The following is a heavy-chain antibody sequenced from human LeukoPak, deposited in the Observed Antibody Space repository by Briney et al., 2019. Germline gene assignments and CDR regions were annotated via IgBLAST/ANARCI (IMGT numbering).Heavy chain of an antibody. Sequence: SETLSLTCSVSGGSISSSDYYWGWIRQPPGKGLEWIGTMFYSGITYYRPSLKSRVTISVDTSKNQFSLKLSSVTAADTAVYFCARHGSSGVVITNFDYWGQGTLVTVSS. CDR1: GGSISSSDYY. D-gene: IGHD3-3*01. CDR2: MFYSGIT. V-gene: IGHV4-39*01. J-gene: IGHJ4*02. CDR3: ARHGSSGVVITNFDY.